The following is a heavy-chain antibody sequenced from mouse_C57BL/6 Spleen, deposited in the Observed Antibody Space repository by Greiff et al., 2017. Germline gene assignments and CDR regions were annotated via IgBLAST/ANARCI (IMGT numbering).Heavy chain of an antibody. Sequence: LVESGGGLVKPGGSLKLSCAASGFTFSSYAMSWVRQPPAKRLEWVATISDGGSYTYYPANVTGRCTITRDKAKNNLYLQMSQLKSKDTAMYYCAREEGKTGSYARDYWGQGTSVTVYS. CDR2: ISDGGSYT. J-gene: IGHJ4*01. CDR3: AREEGKTGSYARDY. D-gene: IGHD4-1*01. CDR1: GFTFSSYA. V-gene: IGHV5-4*01.